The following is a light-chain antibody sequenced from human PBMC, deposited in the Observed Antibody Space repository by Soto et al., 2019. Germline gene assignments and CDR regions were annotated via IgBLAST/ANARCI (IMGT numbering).Light chain of an antibody. Sequence: QSALPQPASVSGSPRQSITISCTGSSNDVGGYNFVSWYQQHPGKAPKLLIYEVTNRPSGISDRFSGSRSGNTASLTISGLQPEDEADYYCGSYTSTDSLIFGGGTQLTVL. CDR3: GSYTSTDSLI. J-gene: IGLJ2*01. V-gene: IGLV2-14*01. CDR1: SNDVGGYNF. CDR2: EVT.